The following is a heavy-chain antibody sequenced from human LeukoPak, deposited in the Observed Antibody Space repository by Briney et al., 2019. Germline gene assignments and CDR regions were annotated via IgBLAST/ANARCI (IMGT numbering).Heavy chain of an antibody. V-gene: IGHV3-21*01. Sequence: GGPLRLSCAASGFTSSSYSMNWVRQAPGKGLEWVSSISSSSSYIYYADSVKGRFTISRDNAKNSLYLQMNSLRAEDTAVYYCASLNRADCSSTSCHTHYWGQGTLVTVSS. J-gene: IGHJ4*02. CDR1: GFTSSSYS. CDR3: ASLNRADCSSTSCHTHY. CDR2: ISSSSSYI. D-gene: IGHD2-2*01.